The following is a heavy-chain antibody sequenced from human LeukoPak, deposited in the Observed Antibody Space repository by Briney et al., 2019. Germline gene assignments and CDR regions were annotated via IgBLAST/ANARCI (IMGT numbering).Heavy chain of an antibody. D-gene: IGHD4/OR15-4a*01. CDR1: GYKFTDYW. CDR2: IYPGDSDT. V-gene: IGHV5-51*01. Sequence: GESVKISCKGSGYKFTDYWIAWVRQMPGKGLEWMGMIYPGDSDTRYSPSFQGHVTISADTSITTAYLQWSSLNASDTAMYYCARHIGLTTRYLDYWGQGTLVTVSS. CDR3: ARHIGLTTRYLDY. J-gene: IGHJ4*02.